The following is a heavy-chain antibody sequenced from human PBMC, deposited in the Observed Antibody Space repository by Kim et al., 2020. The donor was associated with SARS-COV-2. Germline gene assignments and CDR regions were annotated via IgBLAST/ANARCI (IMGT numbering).Heavy chain of an antibody. CDR1: GFTFSSYG. CDR3: AHAPYSSWFDY. D-gene: IGHD6-19*01. Sequence: GGSLRLSCAASGFTFSSYGMHWVRQAPGKGLEWVAVISYDGSNKYYADSVKGRFTISRDNSKNTLYLQMNSLRAEHTAVYYCAHAPYSSWFDYWGQGTLVTVSS. J-gene: IGHJ4*02. CDR2: ISYDGSNK. V-gene: IGHV3-30*03.